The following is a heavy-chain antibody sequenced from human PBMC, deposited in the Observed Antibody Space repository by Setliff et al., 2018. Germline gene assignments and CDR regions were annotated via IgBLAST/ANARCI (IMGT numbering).Heavy chain of an antibody. Sequence: GASVKVSCKASGYTFTSYFLHWVRQAPGQGLEWMGIVNTYNGDTNSAQKFQGRITMTRDTSTSTVYLELSSLRSEDTAVYYCARGPKFDGEAFDIWGQGTMVTVSS. CDR3: ARGPKFDGEAFDI. V-gene: IGHV1-46*01. J-gene: IGHJ3*02. D-gene: IGHD3-10*01. CDR2: VNTYNGDT. CDR1: GYTFTSYF.